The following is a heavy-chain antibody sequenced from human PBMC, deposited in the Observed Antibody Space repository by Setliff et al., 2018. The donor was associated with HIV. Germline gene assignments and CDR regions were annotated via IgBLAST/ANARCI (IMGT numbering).Heavy chain of an antibody. J-gene: IGHJ4*02. V-gene: IGHV3-7*01. D-gene: IGHD3-10*01. CDR3: ASVLRYYGSGSYPFGY. CDR2: IKQDGSEK. Sequence: GGSLRLSCAASGFTFSTYWMSWVRQAPGKGLEWVANIKQDGSEKYYVDSVKGRFTISRDNAKNSLYLQMNSLRAEDTAVYYCASVLRYYGSGSYPFGYWGQGALVTVSS. CDR1: GFTFSTYW.